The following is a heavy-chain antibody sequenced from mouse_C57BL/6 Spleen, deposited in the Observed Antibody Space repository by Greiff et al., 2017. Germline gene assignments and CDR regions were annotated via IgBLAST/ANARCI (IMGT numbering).Heavy chain of an antibody. CDR2: ISSGGSYT. D-gene: IGHD2-1*01. Sequence: EVMLVESGGDLVKPGGSLKLSCAASGFTFSSYGMSWVRQTPDKRLEWVATISSGGSYTHYPDSVKGRFTISRDNAKNTLYLQLSRLKSEDTAMNYYSRQGGNYDFDYWGQGTTLTVSS. V-gene: IGHV5-6*02. CDR3: SRQGGNYDFDY. J-gene: IGHJ2*01. CDR1: GFTFSSYG.